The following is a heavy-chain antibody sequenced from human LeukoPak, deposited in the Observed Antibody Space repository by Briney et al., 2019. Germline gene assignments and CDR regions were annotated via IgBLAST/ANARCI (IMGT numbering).Heavy chain of an antibody. V-gene: IGHV5-10-1*01. CDR1: GNTVTSYW. Sequence: GESLRISCKGSGNTVTSYWITWVRQMPGKGLEWMGTIAPSDSSTNYSPSFQGHVTMSVDKSISTAYLQWSSLQASDTAMYYCASNRPLVAVIKEYFYGMDVWGQGTTVTVSS. CDR2: IAPSDSST. J-gene: IGHJ6*02. CDR3: ASNRPLVAVIKEYFYGMDV. D-gene: IGHD3-22*01.